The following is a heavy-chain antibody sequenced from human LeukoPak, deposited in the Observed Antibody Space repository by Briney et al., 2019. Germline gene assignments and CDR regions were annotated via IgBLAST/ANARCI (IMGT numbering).Heavy chain of an antibody. CDR1: GFTFDDYA. Sequence: PGGSLRLSCAASGFTFDDYAMHWVRQAPGKGLEWVSGISWNSGSIGYADSVKGRFTISRDNSKNMVYLHMDGLRAEDSALYYCAKVAPIVAPLGWGQGTLVTVSS. V-gene: IGHV3-9*01. J-gene: IGHJ4*02. D-gene: IGHD5-12*01. CDR2: ISWNSGSI. CDR3: AKVAPIVAPLG.